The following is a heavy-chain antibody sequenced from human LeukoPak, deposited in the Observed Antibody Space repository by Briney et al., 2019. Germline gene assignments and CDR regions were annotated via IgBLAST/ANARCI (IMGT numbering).Heavy chain of an antibody. CDR3: AKDIFFGIAAAASAFNI. CDR2: ISGSGGST. Sequence: GGSLRLSCGASGFTFSSYWMSWVRQAPGKGLEWVSAISGSGGSTYYADSVKGRFTISRDNSKNTLYLQMNSLRAEDTAVYYCAKDIFFGIAAAASAFNIWGQGTMVTVSS. D-gene: IGHD6-13*01. V-gene: IGHV3-23*01. CDR1: GFTFSSYW. J-gene: IGHJ3*02.